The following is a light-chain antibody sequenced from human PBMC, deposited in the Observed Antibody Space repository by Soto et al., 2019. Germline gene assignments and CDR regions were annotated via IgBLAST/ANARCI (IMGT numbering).Light chain of an antibody. Sequence: EIVLTQSPATLSLSPGARATLSCRASQSVSSYLAWYQQKPGQAPRLLIYDASNRATGIPARFSGSVSGTDFTLTISSLEPEDLAVYDCQQRNIWPPVTFGQGTRLEI. CDR3: QQRNIWPPVT. V-gene: IGKV3-11*01. CDR1: QSVSSY. CDR2: DAS. J-gene: IGKJ5*01.